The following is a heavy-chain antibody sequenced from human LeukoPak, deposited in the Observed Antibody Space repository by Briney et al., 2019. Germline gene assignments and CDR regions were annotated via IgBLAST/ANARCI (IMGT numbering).Heavy chain of an antibody. D-gene: IGHD3-3*01. CDR1: GGTFSSYA. CDR3: ARSTIFGGHYYYYGMDV. CDR2: IIPIFGTA. J-gene: IGHJ6*02. Sequence: SVKVSCKASGGTFSSYAISWVRQAPGQGLEWMGGIIPIFGTANYAQKFQGRVTITADESTSTAYMELSSLRSEDTAVYYCARSTIFGGHYYYYGMDVWGQGTTVTVSS. V-gene: IGHV1-69*13.